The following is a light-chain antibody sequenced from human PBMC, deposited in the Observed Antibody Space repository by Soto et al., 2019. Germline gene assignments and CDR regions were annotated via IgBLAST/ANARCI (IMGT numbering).Light chain of an antibody. CDR2: DAF. Sequence: TQSPSTLSASVGDRVTITCRASQSVGSYFAWYQQKPGQAPRLLIYDAFSRATGIPARFSGSGSGTDFTLTISSLEPEDFAVYFCQQRSSWPLTFGGGTMVEIK. J-gene: IGKJ4*01. V-gene: IGKV3-11*01. CDR1: QSVGSY. CDR3: QQRSSWPLT.